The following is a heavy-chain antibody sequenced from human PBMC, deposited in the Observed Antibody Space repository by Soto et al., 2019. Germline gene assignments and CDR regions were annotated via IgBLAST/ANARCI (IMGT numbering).Heavy chain of an antibody. Sequence: PGGSLRLSCSASGFTFSSYAMHWVRQAPGKGLEYVSAISSNGGSTYYADSVKGRFTISRDNSKNTLYLQMSSLRAEDTAVYYCVKGSRIQLWLCSFDYCGQVTLVTVSS. CDR2: ISSNGGST. CDR3: VKGSRIQLWLCSFDY. CDR1: GFTFSSYA. J-gene: IGHJ4*02. D-gene: IGHD5-18*01. V-gene: IGHV3-64D*06.